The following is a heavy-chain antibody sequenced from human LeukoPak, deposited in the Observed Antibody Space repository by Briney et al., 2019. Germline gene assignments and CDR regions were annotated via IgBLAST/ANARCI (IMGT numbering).Heavy chain of an antibody. J-gene: IGHJ4*02. Sequence: GGSLRLSCAASGFTFSSYSRNWVRQAPGKGLEWVSSISSSSSYIYYADSVKGRFTISRDNAKNSLYLQMNSLRAEDTAVYYCATAAAGNGDFDHWGQGTLVTVSS. CDR1: GFTFSSYS. D-gene: IGHD6-13*01. CDR2: ISSSSSYI. CDR3: ATAAAGNGDFDH. V-gene: IGHV3-21*01.